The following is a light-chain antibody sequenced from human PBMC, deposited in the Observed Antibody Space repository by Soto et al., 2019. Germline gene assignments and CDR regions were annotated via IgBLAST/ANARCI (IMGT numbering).Light chain of an antibody. Sequence: DIQMTQSPSSLSASVGDRVTITCRASQSISSYLNWYQQKPGKAPKLLIYAASSLQSGVPSRFSGSGSGTHFTLTISSLQPEDVATYYCQQSYSTTWTFGQGTKVEIK. J-gene: IGKJ1*01. V-gene: IGKV1-39*01. CDR3: QQSYSTTWT. CDR2: AAS. CDR1: QSISSY.